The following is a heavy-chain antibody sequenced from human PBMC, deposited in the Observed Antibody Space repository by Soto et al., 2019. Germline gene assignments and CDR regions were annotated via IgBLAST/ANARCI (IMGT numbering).Heavy chain of an antibody. CDR1: GGTVSSYI. D-gene: IGHD5-18*01. J-gene: IGHJ4*02. CDR3: AREDTLVDDTVDY. CDR2: IIPILGIV. V-gene: IGHV1-69*08. Sequence: QVQLVQSGAAVKKPGSSVKVSCKASGGTVSSYIITWVRQAPGQGLEWMGRIIPILGIVNYAQKFQGRVTITADKSTSTAYMELSGLRSEDTAVYYCAREDTLVDDTVDYWGQGTLVTVSS.